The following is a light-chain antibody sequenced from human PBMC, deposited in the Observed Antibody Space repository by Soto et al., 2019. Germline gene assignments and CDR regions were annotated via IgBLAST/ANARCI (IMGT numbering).Light chain of an antibody. J-gene: IGKJ4*01. CDR2: DAS. CDR1: QSVGTF. Sequence: EIVLTQSPATLSLSPEESATLSCRASQSVGTFLAWYQHKPGQAPRLLILDASTRATGVPPRFSGSKSGTDFTLTISRLEPEDFAVYYCQQRRTWPLTFGGGTKVDIK. V-gene: IGKV3-11*01. CDR3: QQRRTWPLT.